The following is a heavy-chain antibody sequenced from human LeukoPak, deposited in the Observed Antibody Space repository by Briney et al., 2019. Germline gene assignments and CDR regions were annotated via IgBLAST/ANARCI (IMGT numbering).Heavy chain of an antibody. J-gene: IGHJ4*02. CDR3: AKDPNIPTIFGVVTYYFDY. CDR1: GFTFSSYA. V-gene: IGHV3-30-3*01. Sequence: GGSLRLSCAASGFTFSSYAMHWVRQAPGKGLEWVAVISYDGSNKYYADSVKGRFTISRDNSKNTLYLQMNSLRAEDTAVYYCAKDPNIPTIFGVVTYYFDYWGQGTLVTVSS. CDR2: ISYDGSNK. D-gene: IGHD3-3*01.